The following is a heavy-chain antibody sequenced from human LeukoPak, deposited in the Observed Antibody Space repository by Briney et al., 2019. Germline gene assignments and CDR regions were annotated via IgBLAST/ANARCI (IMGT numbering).Heavy chain of an antibody. J-gene: IGHJ3*02. CDR2: INHSGST. V-gene: IGHV4-34*01. CDR3: ARLRSDAFDI. D-gene: IGHD3-3*01. CDR1: GGSFSGYY. Sequence: SETLSLTCAVYGGSFSGYYWSWIRQPPGEGLEWIGEINHSGSTNYNPSLKSRVTISVDTSKNQFSLKLSSVTAADTAVYYCARLRSDAFDIWGQGTMVTVSS.